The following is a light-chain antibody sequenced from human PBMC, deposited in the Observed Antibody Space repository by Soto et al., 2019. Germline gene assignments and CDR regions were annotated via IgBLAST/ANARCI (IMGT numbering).Light chain of an antibody. Sequence: DIQMTQSPSSLSASVGDRVTITCRASQSISTYLNWYQQRPGKAPKVLIYAASSLQSGVPPRFSGSGSGTDFTLTISSLQPEDFASYYCQQSYSTPRTFGQGTKVEIK. CDR2: AAS. J-gene: IGKJ1*01. CDR1: QSISTY. CDR3: QQSYSTPRT. V-gene: IGKV1-39*01.